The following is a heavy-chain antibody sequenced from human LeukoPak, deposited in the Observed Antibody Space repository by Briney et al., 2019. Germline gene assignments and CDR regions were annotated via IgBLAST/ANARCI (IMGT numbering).Heavy chain of an antibody. V-gene: IGHV4-61*05. J-gene: IGHJ4*02. CDR2: ISHSGST. CDR1: GGSISSSSYY. CDR3: GRVRDAVAGRPYYLDY. Sequence: SETLSLTCTVSGGSISSSSYYWGWIRQPPGKGLEWIGYISHSGSTNHNPSLKSRVTISLDTSKNQFSLKLTSVTAADTAVYYCGRVRDAVAGRPYYLDYWGQGTLVTVSS. D-gene: IGHD6-19*01.